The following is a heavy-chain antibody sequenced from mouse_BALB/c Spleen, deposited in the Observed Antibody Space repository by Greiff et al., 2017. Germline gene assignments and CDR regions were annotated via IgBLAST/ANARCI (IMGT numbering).Heavy chain of an antibody. Sequence: EVKLVESGGGLVKPGGSLKLSCAASGFTFSDYYMYWVRQTPEKRLEWVATISDGGSYTYYPDSVKGRFTISRDNAKNNLYLQMSSLKSEDTAMYYCARDPHYYGLPAYWGQGTLVTVSA. CDR1: GFTFSDYY. CDR2: ISDGGSYT. CDR3: ARDPHYYGLPAY. J-gene: IGHJ3*01. D-gene: IGHD1-2*01. V-gene: IGHV5-4*02.